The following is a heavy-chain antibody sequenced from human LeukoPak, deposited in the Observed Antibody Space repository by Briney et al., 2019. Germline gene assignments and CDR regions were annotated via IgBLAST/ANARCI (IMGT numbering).Heavy chain of an antibody. Sequence: GGSLRLSCAGSESIVSSNYMAWVRQAPGKGLEWVSVIYGGGKTYYADSVKGRFTISRDNSKSTLYLQMNSLRAEDTAVYYCAKDIITMIVVVITTDAFDIWGQGTMVTVSS. J-gene: IGHJ3*02. V-gene: IGHV3-53*01. CDR3: AKDIITMIVVVITTDAFDI. D-gene: IGHD3-22*01. CDR1: ESIVSSNY. CDR2: IYGGGKT.